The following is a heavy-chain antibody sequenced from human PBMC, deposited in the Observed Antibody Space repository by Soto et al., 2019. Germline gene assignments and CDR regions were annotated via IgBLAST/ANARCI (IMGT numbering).Heavy chain of an antibody. CDR2: LYYGGST. J-gene: IGHJ5*02. Sequence: QVQLQESGPGLVKPSETLSLTCTVSGGSVSSGDYYWSWIRQPPGKGLEWIGYLYYGGSTSPNPPRSRPVSVAVDTAKKQFSLKLNSGTAADTAVYDCARMPGDTHTITGVGPWGQATLVTVSS. CDR3: ARMPGDTHTITGVGP. D-gene: IGHD5-12*01. V-gene: IGHV4-61*08. CDR1: GGSVSSGDYY.